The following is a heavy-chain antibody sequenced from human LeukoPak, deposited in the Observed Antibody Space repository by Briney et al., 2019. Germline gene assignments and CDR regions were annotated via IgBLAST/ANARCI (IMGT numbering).Heavy chain of an antibody. Sequence: GGSLRLSCATSGFTFSSYAMNWVRQAPGKGLEWVSGISDSGGNPYYADSVKGRFTISRDNSKNTLYLQMNSLRAEDMAVYYCAKLRYSGGLKGAFDIWGQGTMVTVSS. V-gene: IGHV3-23*01. CDR1: GFTFSSYA. D-gene: IGHD1-26*01. CDR3: AKLRYSGGLKGAFDI. J-gene: IGHJ3*02. CDR2: ISDSGGNP.